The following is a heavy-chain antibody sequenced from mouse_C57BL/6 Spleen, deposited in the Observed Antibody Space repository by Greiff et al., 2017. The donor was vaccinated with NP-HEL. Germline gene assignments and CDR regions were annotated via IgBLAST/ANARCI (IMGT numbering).Heavy chain of an antibody. CDR3: ARSYGNYRAMDY. CDR1: GYSITSGYD. CDR2: LSYSGST. J-gene: IGHJ4*01. V-gene: IGHV3-1*01. D-gene: IGHD2-1*01. Sequence: ESGPGMVKPSQSLSLTCTVTGYSITSGYDWHWIRHFPGNKLEWMGYLSYSGSTNYNPSLKSRISITHDTSKNHFFLKLNSVTTEDTATYYCARSYGNYRAMDYWGQGTSVTVSS.